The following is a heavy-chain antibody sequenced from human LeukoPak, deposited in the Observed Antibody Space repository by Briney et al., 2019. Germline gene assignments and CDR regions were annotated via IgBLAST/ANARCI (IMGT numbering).Heavy chain of an antibody. Sequence: SETLSLTCTVSGGSISSGCYYWSWIRQPAGKGLEWIGRIYTSGSTNYNPSLKSRVTISVDTSKNQFSLKLSSVTAADTAVYYCARESSHYYGMDVWGQGTTVTVFS. CDR2: IYTSGST. CDR1: GGSISSGCYY. J-gene: IGHJ6*02. V-gene: IGHV4-61*02. CDR3: ARESSHYYGMDV. D-gene: IGHD6-6*01.